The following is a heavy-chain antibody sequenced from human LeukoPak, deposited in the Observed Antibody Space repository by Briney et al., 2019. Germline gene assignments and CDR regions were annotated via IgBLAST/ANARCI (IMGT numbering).Heavy chain of an antibody. Sequence: GGSLRLSCAASGFSFRTYWMSLVRQAPGKGLEWVANIKDDGGEKYYVDSVKGRFTISRDNTNNSLYLQLNSLTADDTAVYYCGVTVRRNPLDYWGQGTRVTVSS. D-gene: IGHD4-23*01. CDR2: IKDDGGEK. CDR3: GVTVRRNPLDY. V-gene: IGHV3-7*01. CDR1: GFSFRTYW. J-gene: IGHJ4*02.